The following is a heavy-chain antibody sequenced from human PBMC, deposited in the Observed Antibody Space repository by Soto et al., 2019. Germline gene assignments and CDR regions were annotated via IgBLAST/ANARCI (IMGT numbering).Heavy chain of an antibody. Sequence: EVQLVESGGGLVQPGGSLRLSCAASGFTFSSYWMSWVRQAPGKGLEWVANIKQDGSEKYYVDSVKGRFTISRNNAKNSLYLQMNSLRAEDTAVYYCARELSSNYFTPLDYWGQGTLVTVSS. V-gene: IGHV3-7*01. CDR3: ARELSSNYFTPLDY. D-gene: IGHD4-4*01. J-gene: IGHJ4*02. CDR2: IKQDGSEK. CDR1: GFTFSSYW.